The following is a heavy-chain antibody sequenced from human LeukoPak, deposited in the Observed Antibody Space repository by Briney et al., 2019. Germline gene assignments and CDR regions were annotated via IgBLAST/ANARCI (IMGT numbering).Heavy chain of an antibody. V-gene: IGHV3-53*01. D-gene: IGHD4-17*01. CDR3: ARTNPVYGDYDY. CDR1: GFTVTDNY. J-gene: IGHJ4*02. Sequence: PGGSLRLSCAVSGFTVTDNYMSWARQAPGKGLQWVSVVYPDGRTYYADSVKGRFTISRDNSRNTLLLQLNGLRADDTAVYYCARTNPVYGDYDYWGQGTLVTVSS. CDR2: VYPDGRT.